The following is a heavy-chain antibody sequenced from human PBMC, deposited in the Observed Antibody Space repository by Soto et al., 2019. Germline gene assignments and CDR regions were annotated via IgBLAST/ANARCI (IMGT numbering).Heavy chain of an antibody. Sequence: QVQLVQSGAEVKKPGSSVKVSCKASGCTFSSYAISWVRQAPGQGLEWMGGIIPIFGTANYAQKFQGRVTITADESTSTAYMELSRLRSEDTAVYYCARDEWELNLFDPWGQGTLVTVSS. V-gene: IGHV1-69*12. CDR1: GCTFSSYA. D-gene: IGHD1-26*01. J-gene: IGHJ5*02. CDR2: IIPIFGTA. CDR3: ARDEWELNLFDP.